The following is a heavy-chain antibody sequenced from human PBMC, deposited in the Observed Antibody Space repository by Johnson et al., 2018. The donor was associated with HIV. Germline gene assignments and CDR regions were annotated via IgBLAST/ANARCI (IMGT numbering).Heavy chain of an antibody. CDR3: ASVPMIVVLDGAFDI. CDR2: IYSGGST. D-gene: IGHD3-22*01. Sequence: VQLVESGGGLVQPGGSLRLSCAASGFTFSSYDMSWVRQATGKGLEWVSVIYSGGSTYYADCVKGRFTISRDNSKNTLYLQMNSLRAEDTAVYYCASVPMIVVLDGAFDIWGQGTMVTVSS. J-gene: IGHJ3*02. V-gene: IGHV3-66*01. CDR1: GFTFSSYD.